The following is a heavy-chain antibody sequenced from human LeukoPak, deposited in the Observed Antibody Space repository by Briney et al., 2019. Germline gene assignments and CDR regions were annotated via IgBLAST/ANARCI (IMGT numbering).Heavy chain of an antibody. V-gene: IGHV1-3*01. J-gene: IGHJ3*01. CDR3: ARDRLAAGGGFGV. CDR1: GYTFTNSA. D-gene: IGHD6-25*01. Sequence: GASLKVSCKASGYTFTNSAIHWVRQAPGQRLEWMGWIHVGSGIPKYLQKFQGRLTITRDTSATTTYLDLRSLRSEDTALYYCARDRLAAGGGFGVWGQGTMVTVSS. CDR2: IHVGSGIP.